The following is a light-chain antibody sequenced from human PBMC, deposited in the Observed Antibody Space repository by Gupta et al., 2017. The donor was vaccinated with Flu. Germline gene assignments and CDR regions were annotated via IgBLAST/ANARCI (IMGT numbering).Light chain of an antibody. CDR1: TIDVGGYNY. CDR3: SSYTSSSKNV. V-gene: IGLV2-14*01. CDR2: EVS. J-gene: IGLJ1*01. Sequence: QSPRTPPASLPGSPGQSITISCTGTTIDVGGYNYVSWYQQHPGKAPKLMIYEVSNRPSGVSNRFSGSKSGNTASLTISGLQAEDEADYYCSSYTSSSKNVFGTGTKVTVL.